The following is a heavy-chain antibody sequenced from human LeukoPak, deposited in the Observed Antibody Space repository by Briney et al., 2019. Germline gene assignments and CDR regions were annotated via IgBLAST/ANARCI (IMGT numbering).Heavy chain of an antibody. CDR3: TPDGCYDILTCMDG. D-gene: IGHD3-9*01. CDR2: IKSKTDGGTT. Sequence: GGSLRPSGAASGFPFSNAWMSWVPQAPGKGRGWVGRIKSKTDGGTTDYAAPGKGRFTISRDNSKNTLYLQMNSLKTEDTAVYYCTPDGCYDILTCMDGWGKGTTVTVSS. J-gene: IGHJ6*04. CDR1: GFPFSNAW. V-gene: IGHV3-15*01.